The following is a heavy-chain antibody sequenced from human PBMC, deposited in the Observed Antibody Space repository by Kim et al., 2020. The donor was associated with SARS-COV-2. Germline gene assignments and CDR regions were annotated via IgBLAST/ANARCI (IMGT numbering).Heavy chain of an antibody. CDR2: INHNGGP. J-gene: IGHJ1*01. CDR1: GVSLSGYY. D-gene: IGHD2-15*01. Sequence: SETLSLTCTVSGVSLSGYYWSWIRQPPGRGLEWIGDINHNGGPKYDPSLTSRVTISVDTSKSQFSLKLNSVTAADTAVYFCAGYNEGQVVRGDWGKGILVTVSS. V-gene: IGHV4-59*12. CDR3: AGYNEGQVVRGD.